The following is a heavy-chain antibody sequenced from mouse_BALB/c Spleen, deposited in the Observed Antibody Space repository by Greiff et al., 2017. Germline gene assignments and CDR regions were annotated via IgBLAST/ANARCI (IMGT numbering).Heavy chain of an antibody. CDR1: GFSLSSYS. CDR3: ARKDYGSSYDYFDY. D-gene: IGHD1-1*01. Sequence: VKLVESGPGLVAPSQSLSLTCTVSGFSLSSYSVHWVRQPPGKGLLWLGMLCGGVSTDYNSALKYRLRIRKDNSKSQVFLKMKILKTDDTAMYYCARKDYGSSYDYFDYGGQGTTLTVSS. J-gene: IGHJ2*01. V-gene: IGHV2-6-4*01. CDR2: LCGGVST.